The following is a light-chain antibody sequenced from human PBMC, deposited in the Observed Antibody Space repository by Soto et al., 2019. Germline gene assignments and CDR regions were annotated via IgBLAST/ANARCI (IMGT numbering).Light chain of an antibody. CDR2: EVS. J-gene: IGLJ1*01. Sequence: QSALTQPASVSGSPGQSITISCTGTTSDVGGYNSVSWYQQHPGKAPTLIFYEVSDRPSGISNRFSGSKSGNTASLTISGLQAEDEADYYCSSYTTISPLNVFGSGTKLTVL. CDR1: TSDVGGYNS. CDR3: SSYTTISPLNV. V-gene: IGLV2-14*01.